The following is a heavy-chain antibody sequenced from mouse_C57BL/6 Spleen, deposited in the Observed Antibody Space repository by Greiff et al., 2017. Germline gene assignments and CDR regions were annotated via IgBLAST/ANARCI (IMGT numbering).Heavy chain of an antibody. Sequence: QVQLQQSGAELARPGASVKLSCKASGYTFTSYGISWVKQRTGQGLEWIGEIYPRSGNTYYNEKFKGKATLTADKSSSTAYMELRSLTSEDAAVYFCVYYDYDDYAMDYWGQGTSVTVSS. CDR1: GYTFTSYG. V-gene: IGHV1-81*01. J-gene: IGHJ4*01. D-gene: IGHD2-4*01. CDR2: IYPRSGNT. CDR3: VYYDYDDYAMDY.